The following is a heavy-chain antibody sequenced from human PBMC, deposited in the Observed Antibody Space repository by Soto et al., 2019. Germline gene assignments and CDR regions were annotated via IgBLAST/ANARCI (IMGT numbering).Heavy chain of an antibody. CDR2: IDYSGTI. CDR3: ARHVHNQGFEYYFDS. D-gene: IGHD1-1*01. Sequence: QLQLQESGPGLVKPSETLSLTCNASGGSVSSSDSAWGWIRQSPGKGLEWIGTIDYSGTIYYIPYLKSRITIPIDTSKNQISLKMTSVTAADAAVYYCARHVHNQGFEYYFDSWGQGTLVTVSS. CDR1: GGSVSSSDSA. J-gene: IGHJ4*02. V-gene: IGHV4-39*01.